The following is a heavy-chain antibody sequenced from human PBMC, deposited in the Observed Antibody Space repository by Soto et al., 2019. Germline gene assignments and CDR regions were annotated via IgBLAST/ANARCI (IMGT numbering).Heavy chain of an antibody. D-gene: IGHD3-9*01. J-gene: IGHJ6*02. CDR1: GFTFSDYY. Sequence: QVQLVESGGGLVKPGGSLRLSCAASGFTFSDYYMSWIRQAPGKGLEWLSYISSSSSYTNYADSVKGRFTISRDNAKNSLYLQMNSLRAEDTAVYYCARLRYFDWLPYGMDVWGHGTTVTVSS. CDR2: ISSSSSYT. CDR3: ARLRYFDWLPYGMDV. V-gene: IGHV3-11*06.